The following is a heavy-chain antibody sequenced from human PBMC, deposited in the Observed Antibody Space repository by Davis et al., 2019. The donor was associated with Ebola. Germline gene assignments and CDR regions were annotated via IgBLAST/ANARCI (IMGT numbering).Heavy chain of an antibody. V-gene: IGHV1-2*04. CDR3: ARVGGSIQDY. J-gene: IGHJ4*02. CDR2: INPNSGGT. CDR1: GYTFTGYY. Sequence: AASVKVSCKASGYTFTGYYMHWVRQAPGQGLEWMGWINPNSGGTNYAQKFQGWVTITRDTSASTAYMELSSLRSEDTAVYYCARVGGSIQDYWGQGTLVTVSS. D-gene: IGHD3-16*01.